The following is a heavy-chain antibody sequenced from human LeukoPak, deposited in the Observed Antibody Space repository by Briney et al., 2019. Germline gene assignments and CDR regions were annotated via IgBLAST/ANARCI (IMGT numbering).Heavy chain of an antibody. D-gene: IGHD3-16*01. V-gene: IGHV3-7*01. CDR1: GFTFSSTW. CDR2: MQPDGSEG. CDR3: ARQSYARFDP. J-gene: IGHJ5*02. Sequence: GGSLRLSCAASGFTFSSTWMSWVRQAPGKGLEWVGNMQPDGSEGYPVDSVKGRFTISRDNARNSLFLQMNSLRVEDTAVYYCARQSYARFDPWGQGTLVTVSS.